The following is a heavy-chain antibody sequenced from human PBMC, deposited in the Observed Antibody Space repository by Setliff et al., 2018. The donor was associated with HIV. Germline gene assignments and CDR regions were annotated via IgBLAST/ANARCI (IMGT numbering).Heavy chain of an antibody. V-gene: IGHV4-39*07. CDR1: GGSISSSSYY. Sequence: PSETLSLTCTVSGGSISSSSYYWGWIRQPPGKGLEWIGNIYTSGSTNYNPSLKSRVTISVDTSKNQFSLKLSSVTAADTAVYYCARFYDISGYYSNYHYYMDVWGKGTAVTVSS. CDR2: IYTSGST. CDR3: ARFYDISGYYSNYHYYMDV. J-gene: IGHJ6*03. D-gene: IGHD3-22*01.